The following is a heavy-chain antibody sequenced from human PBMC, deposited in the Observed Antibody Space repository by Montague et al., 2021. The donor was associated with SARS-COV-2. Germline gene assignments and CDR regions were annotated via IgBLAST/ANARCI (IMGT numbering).Heavy chain of an antibody. CDR2: INRDGNT. CDR3: ARARWARILWFGDSQYFDY. Sequence: SETLSLTCAVDVDLFSGYYWAWIRQSPGKGLEWIGEINRDGNTNXNPSLKDRITMSADTSKSQFSLRMRSVTAADTAVYFCARARWARILWFGDSQYFDYWGQGTPVTVSS. D-gene: IGHD3-10*01. V-gene: IGHV4-34*01. J-gene: IGHJ4*02. CDR1: VDLFSGYY.